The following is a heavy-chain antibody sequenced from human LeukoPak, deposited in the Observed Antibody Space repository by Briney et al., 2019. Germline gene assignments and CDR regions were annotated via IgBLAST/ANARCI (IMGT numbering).Heavy chain of an antibody. D-gene: IGHD2/OR15-2a*01. CDR1: GDSINNRNYY. J-gene: IGHJ3*01. CDR2: IYYSGTT. CDR3: ARSKANSHDTFDV. Sequence: SETLSLTCTVSGDSINNRNYYWGWIRQPPGKRLEYIGTIYYSGTTYYNPSLKSRLTISVDTSRNQFFLKLSSVTAKDTALYYCARSKANSHDTFDVWGQGTMVTVSS. V-gene: IGHV4-39*01.